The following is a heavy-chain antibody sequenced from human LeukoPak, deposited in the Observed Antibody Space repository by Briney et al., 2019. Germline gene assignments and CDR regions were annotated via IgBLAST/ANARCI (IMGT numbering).Heavy chain of an antibody. Sequence: GRSLRLSCAASGFTFSSYGMHWVRQAPGKGLEWVSAISDNGGDTKYADSVKGRFTISRDNSKNTLYLQMNSLRVEDTAIYYCGKDWKLDYWGQGALVTVSS. V-gene: IGHV3-23*01. CDR2: ISDNGGDT. CDR1: GFTFSSYG. D-gene: IGHD1-1*01. J-gene: IGHJ4*02. CDR3: GKDWKLDY.